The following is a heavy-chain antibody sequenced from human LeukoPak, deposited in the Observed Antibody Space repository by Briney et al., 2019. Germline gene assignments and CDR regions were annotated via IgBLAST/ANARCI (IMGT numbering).Heavy chain of an antibody. D-gene: IGHD2-15*01. CDR2: ISSSSSYI. CDR1: GFTFSSYS. J-gene: IGHJ4*02. Sequence: GGSLRLSCAASGFTFSSYSMNWVRQAPGKGLEWVSPISSSSSYIYYADSVKGRFTISRDNAKNSLYLQMNSLKSEDTAMYYCMRGVVAATKRDYWGQGTLVTVSS. CDR3: MRGVVAATKRDY. V-gene: IGHV3-21*03.